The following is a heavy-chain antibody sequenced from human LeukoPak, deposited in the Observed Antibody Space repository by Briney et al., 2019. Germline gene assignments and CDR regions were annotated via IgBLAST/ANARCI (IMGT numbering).Heavy chain of an antibody. D-gene: IGHD5-12*01. Sequence: PGGSLRLSCAASGFTFSTYGMNWVRQAPGKRLEWVSYISSSSDSIYYADSVKGRFTISRDNAENSLYLQMKSLRDEDTAVYYCARAMRSGYDYWGQGTLVTVSS. CDR1: GFTFSTYG. CDR3: ARAMRSGYDY. V-gene: IGHV3-48*02. CDR2: ISSSSDSI. J-gene: IGHJ4*02.